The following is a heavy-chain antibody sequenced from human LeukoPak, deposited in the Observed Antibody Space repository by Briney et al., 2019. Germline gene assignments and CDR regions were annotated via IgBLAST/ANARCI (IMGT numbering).Heavy chain of an antibody. CDR2: VSYDGSNK. CDR3: AREMGSVYFDY. CDR1: GFNFGSYG. D-gene: IGHD3-10*01. J-gene: IGHJ4*02. V-gene: IGHV3-33*01. Sequence: GGSLRLSCAASGFNFGSYGIHWVRQTPGKGLEWVAVVSYDGSNKDYSDSVKGRFTSSRDNSKNTVNLQMNSLRVEDTAVYYCAREMGSVYFDYWGQGTLVTVSS.